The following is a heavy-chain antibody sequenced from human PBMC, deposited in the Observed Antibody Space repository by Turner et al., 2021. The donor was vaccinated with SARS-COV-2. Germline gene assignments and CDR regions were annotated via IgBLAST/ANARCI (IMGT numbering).Heavy chain of an antibody. V-gene: IGHV3-48*03. Sequence: EVQLVESGGGLVQPGGSLRLSCAASGFTFSSYEMNWVGQAPGKGLEWVSYIFSSGSSINYADSVKGRLTISRDNAKNSLYLQMNSLRVEDTAVDYCARAPGGIPFDYWGQGTLVTVSS. CDR2: IFSSGSSI. CDR1: GFTFSSYE. D-gene: IGHD2-21*01. J-gene: IGHJ4*02. CDR3: ARAPGGIPFDY.